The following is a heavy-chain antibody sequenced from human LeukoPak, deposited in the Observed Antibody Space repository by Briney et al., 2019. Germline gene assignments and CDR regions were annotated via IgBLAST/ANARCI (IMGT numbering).Heavy chain of an antibody. CDR3: ARHRTWLDR. V-gene: IGHV3-7*04. J-gene: IGHJ5*02. CDR1: GFTFSTYG. CDR2: IKQDGREK. Sequence: GGSLRLSCAASGFTFSTYGMSWVRQAPGKGLEWVANIKQDGREKYYEEPVKGRLTISRDKVKNRLYLQMNSLGGADTAVYYCARHRTWLDRWRQGPRDPVP.